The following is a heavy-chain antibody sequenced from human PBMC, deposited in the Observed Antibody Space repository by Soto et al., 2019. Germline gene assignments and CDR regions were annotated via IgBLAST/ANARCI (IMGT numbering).Heavy chain of an antibody. J-gene: IGHJ1*01. Sequence: QVQLVESGGGVVQSGRSLRLSCAASGFTFSSYGMHWVRQAPGKGLEWVAVIWYDGSNKYYADSVKGRFTISRDNSKNTLYLQMNSLRAEDTAVYYCARGTKGYCGGDCYPEYFQHWGQGTLVTVSS. V-gene: IGHV3-33*01. CDR2: IWYDGSNK. CDR1: GFTFSSYG. CDR3: ARGTKGYCGGDCYPEYFQH. D-gene: IGHD2-21*02.